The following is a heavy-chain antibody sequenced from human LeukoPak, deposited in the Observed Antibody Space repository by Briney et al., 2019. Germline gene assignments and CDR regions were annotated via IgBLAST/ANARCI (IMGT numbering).Heavy chain of an antibody. CDR1: GGSISSSSYY. J-gene: IGHJ4*02. V-gene: IGHV4-39*07. Sequence: SETLSLTCIVSGGSISSSSYYWGWIRQSPGKGLEWIGSIYYSGSTYYNPSLKSRVTISVDTSKNQFSLKLSSVTAADTAVYYCAREFPALLPAAPRGYYFDYWGQGTLVTVSS. D-gene: IGHD2-2*01. CDR2: IYYSGST. CDR3: AREFPALLPAAPRGYYFDY.